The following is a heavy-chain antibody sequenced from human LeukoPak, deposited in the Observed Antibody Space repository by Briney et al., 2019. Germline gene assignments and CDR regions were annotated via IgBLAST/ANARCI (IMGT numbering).Heavy chain of an antibody. CDR3: ARGREIHGGSDTKLDDY. Sequence: ASVKVSFKASGYSFTDYYMHWVRQAPGQGLEWMGWISPRSGDTSYAQKFQGRVTMTRDTSINTVDMGLSGLTSDDTAVFYCARGREIHGGSDTKLDDYWGQGTLVTVSS. CDR2: ISPRSGDT. V-gene: IGHV1-2*02. CDR1: GYSFTDYY. J-gene: IGHJ4*02. D-gene: IGHD3-10*01.